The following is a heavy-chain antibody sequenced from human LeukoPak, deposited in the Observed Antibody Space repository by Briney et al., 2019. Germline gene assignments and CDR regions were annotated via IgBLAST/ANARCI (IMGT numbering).Heavy chain of an antibody. CDR1: GFTFNTYA. V-gene: IGHV3-23*01. CDR2: ITASGGPT. D-gene: IGHD3-10*01. CDR3: AKESDGSHFDY. J-gene: IGHJ4*02. Sequence: PGGSLRLSCSASGFTFNTYAMSWVRQAPGRAMEWVSAITASGGPTYYADSVKGRFTISRDNSKNTLYLHMNSLRAEDTAVYYCAKESDGSHFDYWGQGTLVTVSS.